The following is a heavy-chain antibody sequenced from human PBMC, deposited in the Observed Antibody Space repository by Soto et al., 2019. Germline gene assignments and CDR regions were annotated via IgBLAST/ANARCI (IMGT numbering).Heavy chain of an antibody. V-gene: IGHV3-30*03. J-gene: IGHJ4*02. CDR3: ATDEAAAGYFDY. CDR2: ISYDGSNK. D-gene: IGHD6-13*01. CDR1: WFQFSNYC. Sequence: SDGACWFQFSNYCMNWIRQAPGKGLEWVAVISYDGSNKYYADSVKGRFTISIDNSKNTLYLQMNSLRAEDTAVYYCATDEAAAGYFDYWGQGTLV.